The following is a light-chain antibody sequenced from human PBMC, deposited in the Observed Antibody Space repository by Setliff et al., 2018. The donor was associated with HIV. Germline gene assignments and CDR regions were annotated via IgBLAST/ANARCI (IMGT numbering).Light chain of an antibody. J-gene: IGLJ1*01. CDR2: EVT. V-gene: IGLV2-23*02. CDR1: SSDVGNYNL. Sequence: QSALAQPASVSGSPGQSITISCTGTSSDVGNYNLVSWYQHHPGKAPILKVYEVTKRPSGVSNRFSGSKSGNTASLTISGLQAEDEADYYCCSYAGSITFYVFGTGTKVTVL. CDR3: CSYAGSITFYV.